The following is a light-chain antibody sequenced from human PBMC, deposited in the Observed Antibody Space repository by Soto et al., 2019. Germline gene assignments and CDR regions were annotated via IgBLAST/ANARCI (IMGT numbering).Light chain of an antibody. CDR2: EGN. J-gene: IGLJ1*01. Sequence: QSALTQPASLSGSPGQSITISCTGTSSDIGAYDYVSWFQQHPGKAPIRMISEGNNLPSGFSNRFPGSKSANTAYLTISGLQVEDEAEYFCFSFKTTSTHVFGTGTKAPV. CDR1: SSDIGAYDY. CDR3: FSFKTTSTHV. V-gene: IGLV2-14*01.